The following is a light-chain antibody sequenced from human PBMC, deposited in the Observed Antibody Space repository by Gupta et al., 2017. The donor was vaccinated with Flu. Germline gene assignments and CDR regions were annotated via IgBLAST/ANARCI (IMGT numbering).Light chain of an antibody. V-gene: IGKV1-39*01. CDR3: QQSNSPPVT. CDR1: QGIADY. J-gene: IGKJ4*01. CDR2: GAS. Sequence: DIQMTPSPFSLSASVGERVTITCRASQGIADYLKWYQQKPGKAPKLLIYGASSLQSGVPSRFSGSGSGTDFTLTISRLQLEDFATYYCQQSNSPPVTFGGGTKVEIK.